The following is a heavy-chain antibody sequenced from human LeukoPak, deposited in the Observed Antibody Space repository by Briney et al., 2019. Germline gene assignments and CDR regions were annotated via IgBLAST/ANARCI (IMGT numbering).Heavy chain of an antibody. CDR1: GGSFSGYY. D-gene: IGHD6-13*01. J-gene: IGHJ2*01. Sequence: PSETLSLTCAVYGGSFSGYYWSWIRQPPGKGLEWIGEINHSGSTNYNPSLKSRVTISVDTSKNQFSLKLSSVTAADTAVYYCARRIRRGSYSRAADSKKNWYFDLWGRGTLVTVSS. V-gene: IGHV4-34*01. CDR2: INHSGST. CDR3: ARRIRRGSYSRAADSKKNWYFDL.